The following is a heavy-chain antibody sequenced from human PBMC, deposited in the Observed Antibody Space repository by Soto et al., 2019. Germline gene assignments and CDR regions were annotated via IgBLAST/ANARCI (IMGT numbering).Heavy chain of an antibody. D-gene: IGHD6-13*01. Sequence: QVQLVQSGAEVKKPASSVKVSCKASGGTLNKHAITWVRRAPGQGLEWLGGIIPMFGIPNYTQKFHGRVTITEDDSTNTSHMELHGMTSDDTAVYYCARGGTSGWLKGAYDVWGQGTMGTVSS. CDR2: IIPMFGIP. CDR1: GGTLNKHA. J-gene: IGHJ3*01. V-gene: IGHV1-69*01. CDR3: ARGGTSGWLKGAYDV.